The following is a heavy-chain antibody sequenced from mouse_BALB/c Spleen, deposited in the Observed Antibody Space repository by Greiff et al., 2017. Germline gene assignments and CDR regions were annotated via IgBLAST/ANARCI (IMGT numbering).Heavy chain of an antibody. Sequence: EVQLQQSGAELVKPGASVKLSCTASGYNIKDTYMHWVKQRPEQGLEWIGRIDPANGNTKYDPKFQGKATITADTSSNTAYLQLISLTSEDTAVYYCARYYYCSSNAMDYWGQGTSVTVSS. CDR2: IDPANGNT. D-gene: IGHD1-1*01. CDR1: GYNIKDTY. V-gene: IGHV14-3*02. J-gene: IGHJ4*01. CDR3: ARYYYCSSNAMDY.